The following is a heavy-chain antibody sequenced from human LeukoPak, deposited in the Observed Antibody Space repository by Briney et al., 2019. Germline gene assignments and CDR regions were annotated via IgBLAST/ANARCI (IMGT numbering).Heavy chain of an antibody. Sequence: GGSLRLSCAASGFTVSSNYMSWVRQAPGKGLEWVSIIYSGGSTYYADSVKGRFTISRDNSKNTLYLQMNSLRAEDTAVYYCARDFGARGWFDYWGQGTLVTVSS. CDR1: GFTVSSNY. CDR3: ARDFGARGWFDY. CDR2: IYSGGST. J-gene: IGHJ4*02. D-gene: IGHD6-19*01. V-gene: IGHV3-53*01.